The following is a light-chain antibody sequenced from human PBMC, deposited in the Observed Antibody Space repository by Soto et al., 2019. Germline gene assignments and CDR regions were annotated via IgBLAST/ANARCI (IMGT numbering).Light chain of an antibody. CDR2: GAS. V-gene: IGKV3-15*01. CDR1: QSVSSS. Sequence: EIVMTQSPATLSVSPGERVTLSCRASQSVSSSLAWYQQKPGQAPRLLIYGASTRPTGIPARFSGSGSGTEFTLTISGLQSEDFAVYYCQQYNNWPPFTFGPGTKVDIK. CDR3: QQYNNWPPFT. J-gene: IGKJ3*01.